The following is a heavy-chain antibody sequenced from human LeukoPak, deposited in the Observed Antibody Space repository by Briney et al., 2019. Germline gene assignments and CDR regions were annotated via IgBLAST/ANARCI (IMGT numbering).Heavy chain of an antibody. CDR2: FYSGGST. V-gene: IGHV3-66*01. D-gene: IGHD2-15*01. Sequence: PGGSLRLSCAASGFTVSSNYVSWDRQAPGKGLEWVSVFYSGGSTYYADFVKGRFTISRDNSKNTLYLQMNSPRAEDTAVYYRARKLLLSTAVAAFDIWGQGTMVTVSS. CDR1: GFTVSSNY. CDR3: ARKLLLSTAVAAFDI. J-gene: IGHJ3*02.